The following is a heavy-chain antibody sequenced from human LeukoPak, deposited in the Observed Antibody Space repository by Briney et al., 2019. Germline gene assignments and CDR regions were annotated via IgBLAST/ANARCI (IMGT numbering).Heavy chain of an antibody. V-gene: IGHV3-7*03. D-gene: IGHD1-1*01. CDR3: ARGRITVTGAIHYYMDV. CDR1: GFTFSPYW. CDR2: IKQDGSEE. J-gene: IGHJ6*03. Sequence: PGGSLRLSCAASGFTFSPYWMTWVRRAPGKGLEWVANIKQDGSEEYYVDSVKGRFTISRDNAKKSLFLQMNSLRVEDTAVYFCARGRITVTGAIHYYMDVWGNGTTVIVSS.